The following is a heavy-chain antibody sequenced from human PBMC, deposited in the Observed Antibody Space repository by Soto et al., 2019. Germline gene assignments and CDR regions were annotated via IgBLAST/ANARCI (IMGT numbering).Heavy chain of an antibody. D-gene: IGHD3-22*01. Sequence: GGSLRLSCAASGFTFSNAGINWVRQAPGKGLEWVGRVKSKNDGGTTDFAAPVKGRFDISRDDSKNMVYLEMNSLQTEDTAIYYCTTDSYITSIIVRFDYWGHGTLVTVSS. CDR1: GFTFSNAG. CDR3: TTDSYITSIIVRFDY. CDR2: VKSKNDGGTT. V-gene: IGHV3-15*07. J-gene: IGHJ4*01.